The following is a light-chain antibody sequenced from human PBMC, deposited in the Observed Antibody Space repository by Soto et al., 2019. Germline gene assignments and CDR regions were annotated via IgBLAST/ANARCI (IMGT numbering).Light chain of an antibody. J-gene: IGKJ1*01. V-gene: IGKV1-39*01. CDR1: ENIGKY. CDR3: QQSYSLPRTFSQWT. Sequence: DIQMTQSPSSLSASVGDRVTITCRASENIGKYLIWYQQKPGKAPNILIYGASNLQFGVSSRFSGDRFGTDVPLTVSSLRPDDVATYYCQQSYSLPRTFSQWT. CDR2: GAS.